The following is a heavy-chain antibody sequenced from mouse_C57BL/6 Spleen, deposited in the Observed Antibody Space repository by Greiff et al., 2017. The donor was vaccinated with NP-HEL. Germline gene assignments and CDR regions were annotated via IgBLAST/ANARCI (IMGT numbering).Heavy chain of an antibody. Sequence: VKLVESGPGLVQPSQSLSITCTVSGFSLTSYGVHWVRQSPGKGLEWLGVIWRGGSTDYNAAFMSGLSITKDNSKSQVFFKMNSLQADDTAISDCAKTREYDRDYAMDYWGQGTSVTVSS. D-gene: IGHD2-10*02. CDR3: AKTREYDRDYAMDY. CDR1: GFSLTSYG. V-gene: IGHV2-5*01. CDR2: IWRGGST. J-gene: IGHJ4*01.